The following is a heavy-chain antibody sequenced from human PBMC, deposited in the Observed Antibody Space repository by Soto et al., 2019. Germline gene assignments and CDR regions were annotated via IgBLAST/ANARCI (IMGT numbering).Heavy chain of an antibody. Sequence: GGSLRLSCAASGFTFSSYAMHWVRQAPGKGLEWVAVISYDGSNKYYADSVKGRFTISRDNSKNTLYLQMNSLRAEDTAVYYCARPTPSDAALLRFLEWLLDYWGQGTLVTVSS. CDR1: GFTFSSYA. CDR2: ISYDGSNK. V-gene: IGHV3-30-3*01. D-gene: IGHD3-3*01. J-gene: IGHJ4*02. CDR3: ARPTPSDAALLRFLEWLLDY.